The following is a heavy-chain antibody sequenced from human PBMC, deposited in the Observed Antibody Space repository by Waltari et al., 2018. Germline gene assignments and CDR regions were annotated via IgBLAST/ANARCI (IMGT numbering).Heavy chain of an antibody. Sequence: QVQLVESGGGVVQPGRSLRLSCAASGFNFSSYAMHWVRQAPGKGLEWVAVISYDGSNKYYADSVKGRFTISRDNSKNTLYLQMNSLRAEDTAVYYCASPPRAVVVVPAAMNYWGQGTLVTVSS. CDR1: GFNFSSYA. D-gene: IGHD2-2*01. J-gene: IGHJ4*02. V-gene: IGHV3-30*01. CDR3: ASPPRAVVVVPAAMNY. CDR2: ISYDGSNK.